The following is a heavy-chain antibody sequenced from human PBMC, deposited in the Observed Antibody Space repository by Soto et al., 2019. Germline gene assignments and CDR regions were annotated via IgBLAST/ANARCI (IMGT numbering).Heavy chain of an antibody. D-gene: IGHD3-3*01. CDR2: IRNKADNYAT. CDR1: GFTFSGSA. V-gene: IGHV3-73*01. Sequence: EVQLVESGGGLVQPGGSLKLSCAASGFTFSGSAMHWVRQASGTGLEWVGRIRNKADNYATAYAASVKGRFTISRDDSKNTAFLQMNSLRTEDTAVYYCMNDFWSGSPYCWGQGTLVTVSS. CDR3: MNDFWSGSPYC. J-gene: IGHJ4*02.